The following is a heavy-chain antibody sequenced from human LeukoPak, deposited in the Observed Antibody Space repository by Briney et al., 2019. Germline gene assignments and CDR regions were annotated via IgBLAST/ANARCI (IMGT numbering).Heavy chain of an antibody. Sequence: SETLSLTCTVSGGSISSSSYYWGWIRQPPGKGLEWIGSIYYSGSTYYNPSLKSRVTISVDTSKNQFSLKLSSVTAVDTAVYYCASRFSGYYYPYYFDYWGQGTLVTVSS. V-gene: IGHV4-39*07. J-gene: IGHJ4*02. D-gene: IGHD3-22*01. CDR3: ASRFSGYYYPYYFDY. CDR1: GGSISSSSYY. CDR2: IYYSGST.